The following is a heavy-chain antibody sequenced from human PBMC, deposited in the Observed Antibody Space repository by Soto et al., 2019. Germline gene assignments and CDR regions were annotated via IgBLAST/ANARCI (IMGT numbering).Heavy chain of an antibody. D-gene: IGHD5-18*01. CDR3: AKDESPQLWSYFDY. CDR1: GFTFDDYT. Sequence: GGSLRLSCAASGFTFDDYTMHWVRQAPGKGLEWVSLISWDGGSTYYADSVKGRFTISRDNSKNSLYLQMNSLRTEDTALYYCAKDESPQLWSYFDYWGQGTLVTVSS. CDR2: ISWDGGST. J-gene: IGHJ4*02. V-gene: IGHV3-43*01.